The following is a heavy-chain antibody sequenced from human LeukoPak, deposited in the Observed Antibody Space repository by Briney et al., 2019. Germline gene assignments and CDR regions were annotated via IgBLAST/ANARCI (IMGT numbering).Heavy chain of an antibody. D-gene: IGHD3-22*01. V-gene: IGHV4-59*11. CDR1: GGSISSLY. CDR2: IYYSGST. Sequence: SETLSLTCTVSGGSISSLYWSWIRQPPGEGREWIGYIYYSGSTNYIPSLKSRVTISVDTSKNQFSLKLSSVTAADTDVYYCARDTYYYDSSGYYYEGFDYWGQGTLVTVSS. CDR3: ARDTYYYDSSGYYYEGFDY. J-gene: IGHJ4*02.